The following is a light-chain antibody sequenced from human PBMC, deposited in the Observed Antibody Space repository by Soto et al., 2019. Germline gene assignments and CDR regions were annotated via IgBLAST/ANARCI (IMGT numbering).Light chain of an antibody. Sequence: QAVVTQEPSLTVSPGGTVTLTCGSSTGGVTGSHYPYWFQQKAGQAPRTLIYDTYNKQSWTPARFSGSLLGGKAALTLSGAQPEDEADYYCLVVYSDAWVFGRGTKLTVL. CDR1: TGGVTGSHY. CDR3: LVVYSDAWV. J-gene: IGLJ3*02. CDR2: DTY. V-gene: IGLV7-46*01.